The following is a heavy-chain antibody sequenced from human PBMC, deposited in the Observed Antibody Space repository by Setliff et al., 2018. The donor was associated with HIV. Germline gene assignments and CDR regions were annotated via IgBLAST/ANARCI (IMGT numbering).Heavy chain of an antibody. CDR1: GHTYNAYG. J-gene: IGHJ4*02. D-gene: IGHD3-3*01. CDR2: ISAHYGST. Sequence: ASVKVSCKAYGHTYNAYGITWVRQAPGQGLEWMGWISAHYGSTKYSQKFQGRVTITRDTSASTAYMELRSLRSDDTAVYYCARVQHAVVYSFEWFLMDFWGQGTLVTVSS. CDR3: ARVQHAVVYSFEWFLMDF. V-gene: IGHV1-18*01.